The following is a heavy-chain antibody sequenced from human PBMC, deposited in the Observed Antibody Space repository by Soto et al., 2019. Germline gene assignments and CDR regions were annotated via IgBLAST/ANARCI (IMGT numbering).Heavy chain of an antibody. CDR2: ISYDGSNK. V-gene: IGHV3-30-3*01. J-gene: IGHJ5*02. CDR3: ASYPATMVRGVTMNWFDP. Sequence: QVQLVESGGGVVQPGRSLRLSCAASGFTFSSYAMHWVRQAPGKGLEWVAVISYDGSNKYYADSVKGLFTISRDNSKNTLYPQMKSLRAEDTAVYYCASYPATMVRGVTMNWFDPWGQGTLVTVSS. D-gene: IGHD3-10*01. CDR1: GFTFSSYA.